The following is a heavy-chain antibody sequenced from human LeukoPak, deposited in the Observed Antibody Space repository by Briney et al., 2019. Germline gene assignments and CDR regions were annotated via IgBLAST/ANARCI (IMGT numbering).Heavy chain of an antibody. V-gene: IGHV3-53*01. J-gene: IGHJ4*02. CDR2: IYSGGST. D-gene: IGHD3-3*01. Sequence: GSLRLSCAASGFTVSSNYMSWVRQAPGKGLEWVSVIYSGGSTYYADSVKGRFTIFRDNSKNTLYLQMNSLRAEDTAVYYCALEGDFWSGYLDYWGQGTLVTVSS. CDR1: GFTVSSNY. CDR3: ALEGDFWSGYLDY.